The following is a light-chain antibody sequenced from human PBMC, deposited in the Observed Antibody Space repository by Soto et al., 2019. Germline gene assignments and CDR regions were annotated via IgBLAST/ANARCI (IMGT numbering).Light chain of an antibody. CDR2: RND. J-gene: IGLJ1*01. CDR1: SSNIGSNY. Sequence: QSVLTQPPSASGTPGQRVTISCSGSSSNIGSNYVYWYQQLPGTAPKLLISRNDQRPSGIPDRFSGSKSGTSASLAISWLRSEDEADYYCAAWDDSLSAHFGTGTKVTVL. V-gene: IGLV1-47*01. CDR3: AAWDDSLSAH.